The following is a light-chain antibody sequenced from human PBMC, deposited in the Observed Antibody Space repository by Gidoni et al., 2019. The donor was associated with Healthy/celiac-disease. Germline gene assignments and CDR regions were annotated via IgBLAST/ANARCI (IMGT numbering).Light chain of an antibody. J-gene: IGKJ1*01. CDR1: QSSSSW. CDR2: KAS. V-gene: IGKV1-5*03. CDR3: QQYNSYSGT. Sequence: DIQMTQSPYTRSASVGDRVTITCRASQSSSSWLAWYQQKPGKAPKLLFYKASSLERGVPSRFSGSGSGTEFTLTISSLQPDDFATYYCQQYNSYSGTFGQGTKVEIK.